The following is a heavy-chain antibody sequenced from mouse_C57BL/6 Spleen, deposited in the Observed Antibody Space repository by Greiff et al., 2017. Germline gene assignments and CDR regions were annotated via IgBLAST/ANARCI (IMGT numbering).Heavy chain of an antibody. D-gene: IGHD3-2*02. CDR2: ISYDGSN. Sequence: EVQLQQSGPGLVKPSQSLSLTCSVTGYSITSGYYWNWIRQFPGNKLEWMGYISYDGSNNYNPSLKNRISITRDTSKNQFFLKLNSVTTEDTATYYCASQSSGYLAWFAYWGQGTLVTVSA. CDR1: GYSITSGYY. V-gene: IGHV3-6*01. CDR3: ASQSSGYLAWFAY. J-gene: IGHJ3*01.